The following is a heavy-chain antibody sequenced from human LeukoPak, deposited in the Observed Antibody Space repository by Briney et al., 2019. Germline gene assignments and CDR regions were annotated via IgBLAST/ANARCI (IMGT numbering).Heavy chain of an antibody. D-gene: IGHD3-10*01. V-gene: IGHV3-74*01. CDR3: ARDGFGDSPFDP. Sequence: GGSLRLSCAASGFTFSSYWMHWVRQAPGKGLVWVSRINTDGSGTIYADSVKGRFTISRDNAKNTLYLQMNSLRADDTAVYYCARDGFGDSPFDPWGQGTLVTVSS. CDR2: INTDGSGT. J-gene: IGHJ5*02. CDR1: GFTFSSYW.